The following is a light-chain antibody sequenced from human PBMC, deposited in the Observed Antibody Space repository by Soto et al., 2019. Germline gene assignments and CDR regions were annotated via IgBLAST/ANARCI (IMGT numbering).Light chain of an antibody. J-gene: IGKJ4*01. CDR1: QSVSSSY. CDR2: GAS. CDR3: QQYIRWPLT. V-gene: IGKV3-20*01. Sequence: EIVLTQSPGTLSLSPGERATLSCRASQSVSSSYLAWYQQKPGQAPRLLIYGASSRATGIPDRFSGSGSGTDFTLTISRLESEDFAVYYCQQYIRWPLTFGGGTKVDI.